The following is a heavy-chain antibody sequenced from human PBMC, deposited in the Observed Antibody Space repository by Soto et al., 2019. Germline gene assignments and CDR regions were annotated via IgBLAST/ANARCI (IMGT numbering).Heavy chain of an antibody. CDR3: ARDPDSSGWFGLEY. V-gene: IGHV6-1*01. CDR1: GDSVSTNSAA. D-gene: IGHD6-19*01. CDR2: TYYRSKWHY. Sequence: QVQLQQSGPGLVKPSQTLSLTCAISGDSVSTNSAAWNWIRQSPSRALEWLGRTYYRSKWHYDYAVSGKSRTTITPDTSTNQFSLQLNSVTPEDTAVYYCARDPDSSGWFGLEYCGQGSLVTVSS. J-gene: IGHJ4*02.